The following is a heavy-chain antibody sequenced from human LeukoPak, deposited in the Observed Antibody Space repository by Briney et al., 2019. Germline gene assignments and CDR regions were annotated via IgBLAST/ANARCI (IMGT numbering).Heavy chain of an antibody. CDR3: ARLSRAVTDHFDY. CDR1: GGSFSGYY. V-gene: IGHV4-34*01. CDR2: INHSAST. Sequence: PSETLSLTCAVYGGSFSGYYWSWIRQPPGKGLEWIGEINHSASTNYNPSLKSRVTISVDTSKNQFSLKLSSVTAADTAVYYCARLSRAVTDHFDYWGQGTLVTVSS. D-gene: IGHD4-17*01. J-gene: IGHJ4*02.